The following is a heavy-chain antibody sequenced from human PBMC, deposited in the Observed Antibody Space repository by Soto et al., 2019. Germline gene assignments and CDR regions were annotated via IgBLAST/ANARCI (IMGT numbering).Heavy chain of an antibody. CDR1: GGSISSYY. D-gene: IGHD3-22*01. J-gene: IGHJ4*02. CDR3: ARGYYDSSGYFSPDY. Sequence: PSETLSLTCTVSGGSISSYYWSWIRQPPGKGLEWIGYIYYSGSTNYNPSLKSRVTISVDTSKNQFSLKLSSVTAADTAVYYCARGYYDSSGYFSPDYWGQGTLVTVSS. V-gene: IGHV4-59*01. CDR2: IYYSGST.